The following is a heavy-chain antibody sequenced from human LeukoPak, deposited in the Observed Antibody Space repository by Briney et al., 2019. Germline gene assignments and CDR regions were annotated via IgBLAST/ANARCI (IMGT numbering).Heavy chain of an antibody. D-gene: IGHD3-3*01. CDR2: INHSGRT. CDR1: GGSISSYY. Sequence: PSETLSLTCTVSGGSISSYYWSWIRQPPGKGLEWIGEINHSGRTNYNPSLKSRVTISVDTSKIHFSLKLSSVTAADTAVYYCARGRDFWSGYYDYWGQGTQVTVSS. J-gene: IGHJ4*02. CDR3: ARGRDFWSGYYDY. V-gene: IGHV4-34*01.